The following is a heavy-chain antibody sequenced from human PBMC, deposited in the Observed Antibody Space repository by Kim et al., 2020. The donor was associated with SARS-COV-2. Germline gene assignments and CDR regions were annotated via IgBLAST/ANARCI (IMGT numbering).Heavy chain of an antibody. J-gene: IGHJ4*02. D-gene: IGHD6-13*01. CDR3: ASGGRLYSSSWYGFRDY. CDR2: INTNTGNP. Sequence: ASVKVSCKASGYTFTSYAMNWVRQAPGQGLEWMGWINTNTGNPTYAQGFTGRFVFSLDTSVSTAYLQISSLKAEDTAVYYCASGGRLYSSSWYGFRDYWGQGTLVTVSS. V-gene: IGHV7-4-1*02. CDR1: GYTFTSYA.